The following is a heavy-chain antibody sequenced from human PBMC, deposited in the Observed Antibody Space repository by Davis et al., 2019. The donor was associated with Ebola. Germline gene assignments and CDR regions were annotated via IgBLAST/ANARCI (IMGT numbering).Heavy chain of an antibody. D-gene: IGHD6-13*01. CDR2: ISSSSSYI. V-gene: IGHV3-21*01. Sequence: GESLKISCAASGFTFSSYSMNWVRQAPGKGLEWVSSISSSSSYIYYADSVKGRFTISRDNAKNSLYLQMNSLRAEDTAVYYCASGGSSSWYRDDYYYGMDVWGQGTTVTVSS. CDR1: GFTFSSYS. CDR3: ASGGSSSWYRDDYYYGMDV. J-gene: IGHJ6*02.